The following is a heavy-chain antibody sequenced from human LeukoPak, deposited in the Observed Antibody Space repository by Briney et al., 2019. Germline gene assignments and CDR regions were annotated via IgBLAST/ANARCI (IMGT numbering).Heavy chain of an antibody. CDR3: ARRGRVDYVGPQSYFDH. CDR2: IYPDDSDT. J-gene: IGHJ4*02. V-gene: IGHV5-51*01. CDR1: GYDFSIHW. Sequence: GESLKISWRGSGYDFSIHWIAWGRQMPGKGLEWMGIIYPDDSDTTYSPCFQGQITLSADKSIRSAYLHLSGLKASDTATYFCARRGRVDYVGPQSYFDHWGQGSLVTVSS. D-gene: IGHD3/OR15-3a*01.